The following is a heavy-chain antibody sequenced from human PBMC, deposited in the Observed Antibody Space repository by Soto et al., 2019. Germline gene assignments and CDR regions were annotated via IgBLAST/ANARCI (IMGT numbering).Heavy chain of an antibody. D-gene: IGHD3-22*01. CDR3: ARGDYYDSSGYPSDAFDI. CDR2: IIPIFGTA. V-gene: IGHV1-69*13. CDR1: GGTFSSYA. J-gene: IGHJ3*02. Sequence: SVKVSCKASGGTFSSYAISWVQQAPGQGLEWMGGIIPIFGTANYAQKFQDRVTITADESTSTAYMELSSLRSEDTAVYYCARGDYYDSSGYPSDAFDIWGQGTMVTVSS.